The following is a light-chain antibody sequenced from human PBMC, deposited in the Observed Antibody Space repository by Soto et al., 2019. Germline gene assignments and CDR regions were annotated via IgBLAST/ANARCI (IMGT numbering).Light chain of an antibody. CDR2: ATS. V-gene: IGKV1-9*01. CDR1: QDISSY. Sequence: IQLTQSPSSLSASVGDRVTVTCRASQDISSYLAWYQQKPGKAPKLLIYATSTLQSGGPSRVSGSGSGTDFALTISSLHPEDFATYYCQQLSSSPLTFGGGTKVEIK. CDR3: QQLSSSPLT. J-gene: IGKJ4*01.